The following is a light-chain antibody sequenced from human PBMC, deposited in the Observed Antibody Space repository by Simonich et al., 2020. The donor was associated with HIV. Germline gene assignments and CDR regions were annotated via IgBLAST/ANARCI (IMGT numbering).Light chain of an antibody. Sequence: EIVMTQSPATLSVSPGERATLSCRASQSVSSNLAWYQQKSGQAPRLLIYGSSTRATGIPARFRGSGSGTEFTLTISSMQSEDFAVYYCQQYNNWPWTFGQGTKVEIK. CDR3: QQYNNWPWT. CDR2: GSS. J-gene: IGKJ1*01. CDR1: QSVSSN. V-gene: IGKV3-15*01.